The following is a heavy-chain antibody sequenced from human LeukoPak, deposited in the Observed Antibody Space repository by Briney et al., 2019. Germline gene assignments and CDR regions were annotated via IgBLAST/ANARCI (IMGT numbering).Heavy chain of an antibody. CDR1: GGSISSYY. CDR3: ARDSGYSYGIYYFDY. CDR2: IYTSGGT. Sequence: SETLSLTCTVSGGSISSYYWSWIQQPAGKGLEWIGRIYTSGGTNYNPSLKSRVTMSVDTSKNQFSLKLSSVTAADTAVYYCARDSGYSYGIYYFDYWGQGTLVTVSS. D-gene: IGHD5-18*01. J-gene: IGHJ4*02. V-gene: IGHV4-4*07.